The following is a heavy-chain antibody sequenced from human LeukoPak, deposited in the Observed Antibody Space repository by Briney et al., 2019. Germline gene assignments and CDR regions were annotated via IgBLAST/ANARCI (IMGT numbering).Heavy chain of an antibody. D-gene: IGHD6-13*01. J-gene: IGHJ4*02. Sequence: GGSLRLSCAASGFTVSSNYMSWVRQAPGKGLEWVSVIYSDGSTYYADSVKGRFTISRDNSKNTLYLQMNSVRAEDTAVYYCARELGGGSWYAGVRDYWGQGTLVTVSS. CDR1: GFTVSSNY. V-gene: IGHV3-66*01. CDR2: IYSDGST. CDR3: ARELGGGSWYAGVRDY.